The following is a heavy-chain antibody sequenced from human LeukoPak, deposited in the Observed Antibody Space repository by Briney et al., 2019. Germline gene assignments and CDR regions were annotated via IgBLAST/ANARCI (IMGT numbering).Heavy chain of an antibody. J-gene: IGHJ4*02. D-gene: IGHD4-23*01. CDR3: ARDRYGGNSFDY. V-gene: IGHV4-4*07. CDR1: GGSISIYY. CDR2: IYTSGST. Sequence: TSETLSLTCTVCGGSISIYYWSWIRQPAGKGLEWIGRIYTSGSTNYNPSLKSRVTMSVDTSKNQFSLKLSSVTAADTAVYYCARDRYGGNSFDYWGQGTLVTVSS.